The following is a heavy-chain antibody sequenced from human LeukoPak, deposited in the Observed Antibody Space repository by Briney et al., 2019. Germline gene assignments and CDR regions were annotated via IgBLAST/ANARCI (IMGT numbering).Heavy chain of an antibody. D-gene: IGHD3-22*01. CDR3: ARADPSSGYFPDAFDI. CDR2: IYTSGST. Sequence: SETLSLTCTVSGGSISSYYWSWIRQPAGKGLEWIGRIYTSGSTNYNPSLKSRVTMSVDTSKNQFSLKLSSVTAADTAVYYCARADPSSGYFPDAFDIWGQGTMVTVSS. V-gene: IGHV4-4*07. CDR1: GGSISSYY. J-gene: IGHJ3*02.